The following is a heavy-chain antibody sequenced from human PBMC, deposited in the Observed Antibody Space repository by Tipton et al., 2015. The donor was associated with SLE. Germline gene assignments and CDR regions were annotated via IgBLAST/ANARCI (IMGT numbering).Heavy chain of an antibody. CDR3: ASSTYYDFWSGFNLFDP. CDR1: GVSITSYY. Sequence: LRLSCTVSGVSITSYYWSWIRQSPGRGLEWIGCIYYSGTTNYNPSLKSRVTISVDTSKNQFSLKLTSVTAADTAVYYCASSTYYDFWSGFNLFDPWGRGILVTVSS. V-gene: IGHV4-59*01. CDR2: IYYSGTT. J-gene: IGHJ5*02. D-gene: IGHD3-3*01.